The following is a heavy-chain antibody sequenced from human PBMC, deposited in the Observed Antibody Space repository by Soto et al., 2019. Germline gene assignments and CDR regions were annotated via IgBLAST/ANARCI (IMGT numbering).Heavy chain of an antibody. CDR1: GGTFSTYT. CDR2: IIPIFGTA. J-gene: IGHJ4*02. V-gene: IGHV1-69*13. D-gene: IGHD2-2*01. CDR3: ARAPLGYCISTSCYVGFDY. Sequence: SVKVSCKASGGTFSTYTITWVRQAPGQGLEWMGGIIPIFGTANYAQKFQGRVTITADESTSTAYMELSSLRSEDTAVYYCARAPLGYCISTSCYVGFDYWGQGTLVTSPQ.